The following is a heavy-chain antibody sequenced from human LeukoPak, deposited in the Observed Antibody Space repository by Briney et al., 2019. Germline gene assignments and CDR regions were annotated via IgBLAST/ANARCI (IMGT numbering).Heavy chain of an antibody. CDR1: GGSISSSSYY. CDR3: ARAPSFIVVVPAAMRS. J-gene: IGHJ4*02. V-gene: IGHV4-39*01. D-gene: IGHD2-2*01. CDR2: IYYSGST. Sequence: SETLSLTCTVSGGSISSSSYYWGWIRQPPGKGLEWIGSIYYSGSTYYNPSLKSRVTISVDTSKNQFSLKLSSVTAADTAVYYCARAPSFIVVVPAAMRSWGQGTLVTVSS.